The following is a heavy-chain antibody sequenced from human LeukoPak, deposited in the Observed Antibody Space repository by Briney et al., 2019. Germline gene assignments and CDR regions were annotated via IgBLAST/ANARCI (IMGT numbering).Heavy chain of an antibody. CDR2: IIPIFGTA. D-gene: IGHD3-22*01. V-gene: IGHV1-69*13. J-gene: IGHJ4*02. CDR1: GGTFSSYA. CDR3: AKSDTDYYDSSGYYYHPDY. Sequence: SVKVSCKASGGTFSSYAISWVRQAPGQGLEWMGGIIPIFGTANYAQKFQGRVTITADESTSTAYMELSSLRSEDTAVYYCAKSDTDYYDSSGYYYHPDYWGQGTLVTVSS.